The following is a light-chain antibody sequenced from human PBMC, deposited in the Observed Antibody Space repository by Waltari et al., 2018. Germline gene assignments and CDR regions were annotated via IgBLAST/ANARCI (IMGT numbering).Light chain of an antibody. CDR3: CSYGGPSSWV. Sequence: QSALTQPASMSGSPGQSITVSCTRTSSDIGNYDLVSWYQQFPGKAPKLIIYECTERPSGISSRFSGSKSGNTAFLTISGLQAEDEADYHCCSYGGPSSWVFGGGTKLTVL. V-gene: IGLV2-23*01. CDR1: SSDIGNYDL. J-gene: IGLJ3*02. CDR2: ECT.